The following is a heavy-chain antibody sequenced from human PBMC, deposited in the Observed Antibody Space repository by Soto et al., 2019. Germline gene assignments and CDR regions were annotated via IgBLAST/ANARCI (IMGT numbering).Heavy chain of an antibody. D-gene: IGHD3-9*01. J-gene: IGHJ4*02. V-gene: IGHV4-34*01. CDR3: ALRYFDWLLPPNYFDY. Sequence: PSETLSLTCAVYGGSFSGYYWSWIRQPPWKGLEWIGEINHSGSTNYNPSLKSRVTISVDTSKNQFSLKLSSVTAADTAVYYCALRYFDWLLPPNYFDYWGQGTLVTVSS. CDR2: INHSGST. CDR1: GGSFSGYY.